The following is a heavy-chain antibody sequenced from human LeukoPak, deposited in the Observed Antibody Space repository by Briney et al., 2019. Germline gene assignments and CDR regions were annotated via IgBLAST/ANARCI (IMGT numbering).Heavy chain of an antibody. CDR1: GFTVSSNY. CDR2: IYSGGST. Sequence: PGGSLRLSCAAPGFTVSSNYMSWVRQAPGKGLEWVSVIYSGGSTYYADSVKGRFTISRDNSKNTLYLQMNSLRAEDTAVYYCARDRFVPSAADQGYYYYGMDVWGQGTTVTVSS. D-gene: IGHD6-13*01. CDR3: ARDRFVPSAADQGYYYYGMDV. J-gene: IGHJ6*02. V-gene: IGHV3-53*01.